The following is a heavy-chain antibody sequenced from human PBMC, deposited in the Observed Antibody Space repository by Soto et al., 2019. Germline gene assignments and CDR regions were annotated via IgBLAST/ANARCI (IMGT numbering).Heavy chain of an antibody. CDR1: GYTFTSYG. V-gene: IGHV1-18*01. D-gene: IGHD3-10*01. CDR2: ISAYNGNT. CDR3: ARGFTMVRGVISWFDP. Sequence: ASVKVSCKASGYTFTSYGISWVRQAPGQGLEWMGWISAYNGNTNYAQKLQGRVTMTTDTSTSTAYMELSSLRSEDTAVYYCARGFTMVRGVISWFDPWGQGTLVTVSS. J-gene: IGHJ5*02.